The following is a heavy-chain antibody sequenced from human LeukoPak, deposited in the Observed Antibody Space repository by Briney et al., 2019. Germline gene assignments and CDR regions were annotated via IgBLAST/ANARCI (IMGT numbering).Heavy chain of an antibody. CDR3: AKDSSAVAQYYFDY. CDR2: TSWNSGSI. J-gene: IGHJ4*02. V-gene: IGHV3-9*01. Sequence: SGGSLRLSCAASGFTFDDYAMHWVRQAPGKGLEWVSGTSWNSGSIGYADSVKGRFTISRDNAKNSLYLQMNSLRAEDTALYYCAKDSSAVAQYYFDYWGQGTLVTVSS. D-gene: IGHD6-19*01. CDR1: GFTFDDYA.